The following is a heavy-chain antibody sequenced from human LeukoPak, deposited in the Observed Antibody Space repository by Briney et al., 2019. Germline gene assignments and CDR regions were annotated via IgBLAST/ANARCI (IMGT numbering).Heavy chain of an antibody. CDR1: GFTFTSYS. J-gene: IGHJ4*02. CDR2: ISSHGNYI. CDR3: ARDGQWDLTYYLDY. D-gene: IGHD1-26*01. Sequence: PGGSLRLSCAGSGFTFTSYSLNWVRQAPGKGLELVSCISSHGNYIYYADSVKGRFTVSRDDATKSVFLQMNSLRAENTGIYYCARDGQWDLTYYLDYWGQGILVSVSS. V-gene: IGHV3-21*01.